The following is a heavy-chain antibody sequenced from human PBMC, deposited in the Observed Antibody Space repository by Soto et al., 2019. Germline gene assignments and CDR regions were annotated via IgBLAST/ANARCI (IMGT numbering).Heavy chain of an antibody. CDR2: IRSKANSYAT. Sequence: GGSLRLSCAASGFTFSGSAMHWVRQASGKGLEWVGRIRSKANSYATAYAASVKGRFTISRDDSKNTAYLQMNSLKTEDTAVYYCTRSVAARPGAYYYYYYGMDVWGQGTTVTVSS. J-gene: IGHJ6*02. CDR1: GFTFSGSA. CDR3: TRSVAARPGAYYYYYYGMDV. D-gene: IGHD6-6*01. V-gene: IGHV3-73*01.